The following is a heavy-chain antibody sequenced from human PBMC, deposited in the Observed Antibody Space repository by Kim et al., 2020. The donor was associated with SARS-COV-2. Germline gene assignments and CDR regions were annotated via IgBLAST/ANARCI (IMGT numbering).Heavy chain of an antibody. CDR2: IYYSGST. CDR3: ARVHYYDSSGPNFDY. D-gene: IGHD3-22*01. J-gene: IGHJ4*02. CDR1: GGSISSYY. Sequence: SETLSLTCTVSGGSISSYYWSWIRQPPGKGLEWIGYIYYSGSTNYNPSLKSRVTISVDTSKNQFSLKLSSVTAADTAVYYCARVHYYDSSGPNFDYWGQGTLVTVSS. V-gene: IGHV4-59*01.